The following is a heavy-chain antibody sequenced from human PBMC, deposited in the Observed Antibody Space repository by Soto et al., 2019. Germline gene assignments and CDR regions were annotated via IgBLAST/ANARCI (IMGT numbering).Heavy chain of an antibody. J-gene: IGHJ4*02. V-gene: IGHV4-39*07. D-gene: IGHD3-22*01. CDR1: GGSISSSRCH. CDR3: AREDSSGYKFFVY. Sequence: SETLSLTCTVSGGSISSSRCHWGWIRQPPGQGREWIASIKYSGTTFYNPSLKSRVTISVDTSKTQFSLRLTSVTAADTAVYYCAREDSSGYKFFVYWGQGTLVTVSS. CDR2: IKYSGTT.